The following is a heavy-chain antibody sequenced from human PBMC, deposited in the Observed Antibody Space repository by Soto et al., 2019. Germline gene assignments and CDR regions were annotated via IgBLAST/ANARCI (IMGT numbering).Heavy chain of an antibody. V-gene: IGHV3-7*01. D-gene: IGHD2-2*01. J-gene: IGHJ5*02. CDR1: GFTFTNVW. Sequence: VQLVESGGGLVQPGGSLRLSCAASGFTFTNVWMSWVRQAPGKGLEWVAIINQDGNAKYYVDSVTGRFTISRDNAENSLYLQMNSLRVEDTAVYYCARDPVRSKYFDPWGQGALVTVSS. CDR3: ARDPVRSKYFDP. CDR2: INQDGNAK.